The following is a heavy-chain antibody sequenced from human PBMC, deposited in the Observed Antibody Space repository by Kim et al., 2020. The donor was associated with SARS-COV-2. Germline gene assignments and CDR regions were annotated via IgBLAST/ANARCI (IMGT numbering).Heavy chain of an antibody. CDR3: ARGDMINSPDAFDI. CDR2: IYYSGST. CDR1: GGSISSGGYY. D-gene: IGHD3-22*01. J-gene: IGHJ3*02. Sequence: SETLSLTCTVSGGSISSGGYYWSWIRQHPGKGLEWIGYIYYSGSTYYNPSLKSRVTISVDTSKNQFSLKLSSVTAADTAVYYCARGDMINSPDAFDIWGQGTMVTVSS. V-gene: IGHV4-31*03.